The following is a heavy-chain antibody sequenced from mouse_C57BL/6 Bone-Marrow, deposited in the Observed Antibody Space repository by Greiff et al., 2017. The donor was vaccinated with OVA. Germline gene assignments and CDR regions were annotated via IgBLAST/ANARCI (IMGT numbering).Heavy chain of an antibody. CDR2: IDPANGTT. Sequence: EVQVVESVAELVRPGASVKLSCTASGFNIKNTYMHWVKQRPEQGLEWIGRIDPANGTTKYAPKFQGKATITADTSSNTAYLQLSSLTSEDTAIYYCARITTVVKDLYWYFDVWGTGTTVTVSS. CDR1: GFNIKNTY. V-gene: IGHV14-3*01. J-gene: IGHJ1*03. CDR3: ARITTVVKDLYWYFDV. D-gene: IGHD1-1*01.